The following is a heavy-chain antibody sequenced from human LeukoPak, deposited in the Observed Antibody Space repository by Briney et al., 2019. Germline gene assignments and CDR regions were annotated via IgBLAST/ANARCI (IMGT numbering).Heavy chain of an antibody. CDR2: IKQDGGQK. D-gene: IGHD1-1*01. CDR1: GFTLQNYW. Sequence: GGSLRLSCAGFGFTLQNYWMSWVRQAPGRGLEWVANIKQDGGQKYYVDSVKGRFTISRDNAKNSLYLQMNSLRAEDTAVYYCTRDRSWYDVGGIDYWGQGTLVTVSS. J-gene: IGHJ4*02. V-gene: IGHV3-7*01. CDR3: TRDRSWYDVGGIDY.